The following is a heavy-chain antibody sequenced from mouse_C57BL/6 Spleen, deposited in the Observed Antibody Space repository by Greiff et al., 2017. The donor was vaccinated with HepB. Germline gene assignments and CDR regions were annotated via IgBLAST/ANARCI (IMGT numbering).Heavy chain of an antibody. CDR2: IDPSDSYT. CDR1: GYTFTSYW. CDR3: ARFITTVVAFDY. D-gene: IGHD1-1*01. J-gene: IGHJ2*01. Sequence: VQLQQPGAELVKPGASVKLSCKASGYTFTSYWMQWVKQRPGQGLEWIGEIDPSDSYTNYNQKFKGKATLTVETSSSTAYMQLSSLTSEDSAVYYCARFITTVVAFDYWGQGTTLTVSS. V-gene: IGHV1-50*01.